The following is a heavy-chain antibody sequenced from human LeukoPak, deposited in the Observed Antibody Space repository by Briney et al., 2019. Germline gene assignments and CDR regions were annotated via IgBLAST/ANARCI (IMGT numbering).Heavy chain of an antibody. J-gene: IGHJ4*02. CDR3: AREPPYSNSWTDFDY. D-gene: IGHD6-13*01. Sequence: SGGSLRLSCAASGFTFSSYWMSWVRQAPGKGLEWVSYITGSKSTIYYADSVKGRFSISRENAKNALFLQMNSLRADDTAIYYCAREPPYSNSWTDFDYWGQGTLVTVSS. CDR1: GFTFSSYW. V-gene: IGHV3-48*01. CDR2: ITGSKSTI.